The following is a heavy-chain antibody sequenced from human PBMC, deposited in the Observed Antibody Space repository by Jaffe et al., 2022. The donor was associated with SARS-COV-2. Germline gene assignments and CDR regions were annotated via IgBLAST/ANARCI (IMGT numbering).Heavy chain of an antibody. V-gene: IGHV5-51*01. CDR2: IYPGDSDT. J-gene: IGHJ5*02. CDR1: GYTFSNFW. CDR3: ARHATLGNPNWFGP. Sequence: ELQLVQSGAEMRKPGESLKISCQTSGYTFSNFWIGWVRQLPGKGLEWMGIIYPGDSDTRYNPSFQGQVTISADESTRTAYLQWNSLKSSDTAIYYCARHATLGNPNWFGPWGPGTLVTVSS.